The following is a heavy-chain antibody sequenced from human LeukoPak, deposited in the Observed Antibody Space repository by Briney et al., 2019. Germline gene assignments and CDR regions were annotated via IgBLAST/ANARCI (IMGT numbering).Heavy chain of an antibody. CDR3: ARGGYYDILTGYTGDNAFDI. J-gene: IGHJ3*02. CDR2: INHSGST. V-gene: IGHV4-34*01. Sequence: SETLSLTCAVYGGSFSGYYWSWIRQPPGKGLEWIGEINHSGSTNYNQSLKSRVTISVDTSKNQFSLKLSSVTAADTAVYYCARGGYYDILTGYTGDNAFDIWGQGTMVTVSS. CDR1: GGSFSGYY. D-gene: IGHD3-9*01.